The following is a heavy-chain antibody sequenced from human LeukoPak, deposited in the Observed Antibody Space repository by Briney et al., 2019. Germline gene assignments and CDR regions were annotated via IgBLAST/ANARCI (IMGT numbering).Heavy chain of an antibody. D-gene: IGHD3-10*01. J-gene: IGHJ4*02. CDR3: AKPPPYGSGSYADY. V-gene: IGHV3-30*02. CDR1: GYTFTGYY. CDR2: IRYDGSNK. Sequence: SCKASGYTFTGYYMHWVRQAPGKWLEWVAFIRYDGSNKYYADSVKGRFTISRDNSKNTLYLQMNSLRAEDTAVYYCAKPPPYGSGSYADYWGQGTLVTVSS.